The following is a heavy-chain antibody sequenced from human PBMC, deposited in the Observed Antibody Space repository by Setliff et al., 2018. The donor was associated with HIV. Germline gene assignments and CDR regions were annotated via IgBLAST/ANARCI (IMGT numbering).Heavy chain of an antibody. CDR1: GGTFRSHE. CDR2: IVPILNTG. D-gene: IGHD3-22*01. Sequence: SVKVSCKASGGTFRSHEISWVRQAPGQGLEWMGGIVPILNTGNYAPKFQGRVTITADESTTTAYMELSSLRSEDTAVYYCARIPNHSSGFDYWGQGTPVTVAS. CDR3: ARIPNHSSGFDY. J-gene: IGHJ4*02. V-gene: IGHV1-69*13.